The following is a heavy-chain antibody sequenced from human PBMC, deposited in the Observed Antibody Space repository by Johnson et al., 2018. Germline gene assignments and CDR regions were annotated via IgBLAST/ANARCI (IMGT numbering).Heavy chain of an antibody. J-gene: IGHJ6*02. Sequence: VQLVQSGGGLVQPGGSLRLSCAASGFTFSSYAMSWVRQAPGKGLEWVSGISGSAGSTYYADPVKGRFTISRDNAKNSLYLQMNSLRDEDTAVYYCARVGVTIFGVADYYYYGMDVWGQGTTVTVSS. V-gene: IGHV3-23*04. CDR3: ARVGVTIFGVADYYYYGMDV. D-gene: IGHD3-3*01. CDR2: ISGSAGST. CDR1: GFTFSSYA.